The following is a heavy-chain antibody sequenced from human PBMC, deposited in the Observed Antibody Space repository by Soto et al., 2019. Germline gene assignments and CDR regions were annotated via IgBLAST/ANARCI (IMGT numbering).Heavy chain of an antibody. V-gene: IGHV3-23*01. CDR3: AKDSKVTTSHYSYYYGLDV. Sequence: PCGSLRRSCAGSGGTLCRYGMRWVRQAPDKGLEWVSAISGRGGSTNYADTVKGRFTISRDNSKNTLFLQMNSLRAEDTAVYYCAKDSKVTTSHYSYYYGLDVWGQVTTVTDS. CDR2: ISGRGGST. D-gene: IGHD4-17*01. J-gene: IGHJ6*02. CDR1: GGTLCRYG.